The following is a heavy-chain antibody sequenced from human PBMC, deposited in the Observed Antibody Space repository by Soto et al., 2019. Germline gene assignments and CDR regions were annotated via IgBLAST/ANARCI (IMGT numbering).Heavy chain of an antibody. CDR1: GGSISSYY. Sequence: QVQLQESGPGLVKPSETLSLTCTVSGGSISSYYWSWIRQPPGKGLEWIGYIYYSGSTNYNPSLKSRVTISVDTSKNQFSLKLSSVTAADTAVYYCARDLYSRSSGGFDYWGQGTQVTVSS. J-gene: IGHJ4*02. CDR3: ARDLYSRSSGGFDY. D-gene: IGHD6-6*01. V-gene: IGHV4-59*01. CDR2: IYYSGST.